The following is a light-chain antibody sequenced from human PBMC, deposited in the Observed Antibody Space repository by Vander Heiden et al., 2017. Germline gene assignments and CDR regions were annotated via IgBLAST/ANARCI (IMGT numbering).Light chain of an antibody. V-gene: IGKV4-1*01. J-gene: IGKJ3*01. Sequence: DIVMTQSPDSLAVSLGERATIKCKSSQSVLHSSNNKNYLAWYQQKPGQPPKLLIYWASTRDSGVPDRISGSGSGTDFTLTISSLQAEDVAVYYCLRYYTTRFTFALWVRVDMK. CDR3: LRYYTTRFT. CDR2: WAS. CDR1: QSVLHSSNNKNY.